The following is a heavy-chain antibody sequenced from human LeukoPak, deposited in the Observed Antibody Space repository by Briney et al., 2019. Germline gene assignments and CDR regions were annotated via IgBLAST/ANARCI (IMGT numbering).Heavy chain of an antibody. D-gene: IGHD2-2*02. CDR3: ASYTDAFDI. CDR1: GYSISSGYY. V-gene: IGHV4-38-2*02. Sequence: SETLSLTCTVSGYSISSGYYWGWIRQPPGKGLEWIGNIYHSGSTYYNPSLKSRVTMSVDTSKNQFSLKLSSVTAADTAVYYCASYTDAFDIWGQGTMTVSS. CDR2: IYHSGST. J-gene: IGHJ3*02.